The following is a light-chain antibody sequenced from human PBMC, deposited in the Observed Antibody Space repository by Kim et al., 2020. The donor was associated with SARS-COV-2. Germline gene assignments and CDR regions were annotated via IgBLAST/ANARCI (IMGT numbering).Light chain of an antibody. CDR2: AAS. CDR3: QQLNSYPPLCT. J-gene: IGKJ2*02. V-gene: IGKV1-9*01. Sequence: VGDRATITCRASQGISSYLAWYQQKPGKAPKILIYAASTLQSGVPSRISGSGSGTDFTLTISSLQPEDFATYYCQQLNSYPPLCTFGQGTKLEI. CDR1: QGISSY.